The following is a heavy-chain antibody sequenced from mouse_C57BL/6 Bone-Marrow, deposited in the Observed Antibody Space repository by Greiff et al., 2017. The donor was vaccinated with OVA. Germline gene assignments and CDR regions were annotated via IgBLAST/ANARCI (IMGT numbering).Heavy chain of an antibody. J-gene: IGHJ4*01. CDR3: TKSLYGSYAMDD. D-gene: IGHD1-1*01. CDR2: IYPGNSDT. Sequence: VQLQQSGTVLVRPGASVKMSCKTSGYTFTSYWMHWVKQRPGQGLEWIGAIYPGNSDTSYNQKFKGKAKLTAVTSASTAYMELSSLTNEDSAVYYCTKSLYGSYAMDDWGQGTSVTVSS. V-gene: IGHV1-5*01. CDR1: GYTFTSYW.